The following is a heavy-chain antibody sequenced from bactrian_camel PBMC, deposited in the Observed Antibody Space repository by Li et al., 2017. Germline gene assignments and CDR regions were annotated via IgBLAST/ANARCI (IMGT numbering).Heavy chain of an antibody. Sequence: VQLVESGGASVQAGGSLSLSCKVSGTTWTMYCTAWFRQAPGREREAVAALNTDTTPVYADSVKGRFTISQDNAKNTLYLQMNSLKPEDTAMYYCATRPYGTMTSSIWDGFLYWGQGTQVTVS. V-gene: IGHV3S53*01. CDR1: GTTWTMYC. D-gene: IGHD4*01. J-gene: IGHJ4*01. CDR2: LNTDTTP. CDR3: ATRPYGTMTSSIWDGFLY.